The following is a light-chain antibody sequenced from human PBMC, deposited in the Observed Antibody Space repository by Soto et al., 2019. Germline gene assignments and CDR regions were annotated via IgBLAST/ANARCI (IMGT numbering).Light chain of an antibody. CDR3: QHYNSYSEA. J-gene: IGKJ1*01. Sequence: DIQMTQSPSTLSGSVGDRVTITFRASQTISSWLAWYQQKPGKAPKLLIYKAPTLKSGVPSRFSGSGSGTEFTLTISSPQPDDFATYYCQHYNSYSEAFGQGTKVDIK. CDR2: KAP. V-gene: IGKV1-5*03. CDR1: QTISSW.